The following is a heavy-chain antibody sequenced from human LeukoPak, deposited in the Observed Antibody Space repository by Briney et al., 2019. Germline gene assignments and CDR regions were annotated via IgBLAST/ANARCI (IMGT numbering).Heavy chain of an antibody. D-gene: IGHD3-9*01. CDR2: IYHSGST. Sequence: SSETLSLTCAVSGGSISSSNWWSWVRQPPGKGLEWIGEIYHSGSTNYNPSLKSRVTISVDKSKNQFSLKLSSVTAADTAVYYCARAGYSHYYFDYWGQGTLVTVSS. J-gene: IGHJ4*02. CDR1: GGSISSSNW. V-gene: IGHV4-4*02. CDR3: ARAGYSHYYFDY.